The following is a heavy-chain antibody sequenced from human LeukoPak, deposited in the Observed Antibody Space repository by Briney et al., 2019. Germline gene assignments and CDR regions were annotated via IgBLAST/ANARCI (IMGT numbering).Heavy chain of an antibody. J-gene: IGHJ4*02. D-gene: IGHD2-2*01. CDR1: GGSISSYY. CDR2: IYYSGST. CDR3: ARVEGYCSSTSCYELIDY. Sequence: PSETLSLTCTVSGGSISSYYWSWIQQPPGKGLEWIGYIYYSGSTNYNPSLKSRVTISVDTSKNQFSLKLSSVTAADTAVYYCARVEGYCSSTSCYELIDYWGQGTLVTVSS. V-gene: IGHV4-59*01.